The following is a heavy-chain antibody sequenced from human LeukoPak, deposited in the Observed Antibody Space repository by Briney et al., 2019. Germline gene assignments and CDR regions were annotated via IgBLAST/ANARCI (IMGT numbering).Heavy chain of an antibody. V-gene: IGHV3-30*03. J-gene: IGHJ4*02. Sequence: PGGSLRLSCAASGFTFSSYGMHWVRQAPGKGLEWVAVISYDGSNKYYADSVKGRFTISRDNSKNTLYLQMNSLRAEDTAVYYCARDPYYYGSGSYGDYWGQGTLVTVSS. D-gene: IGHD3-10*01. CDR2: ISYDGSNK. CDR1: GFTFSSYG. CDR3: ARDPYYYGSGSYGDY.